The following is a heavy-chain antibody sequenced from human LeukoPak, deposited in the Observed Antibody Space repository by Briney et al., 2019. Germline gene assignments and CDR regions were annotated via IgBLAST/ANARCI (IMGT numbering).Heavy chain of an antibody. Sequence: SETLSLTCTVSGGSISSSNWWSWVRQPPGKGLEWIGYIYYSGTTYYNPSLQSRLTISVDTSKNQFSLNLRSVTAADTAVYYCARSNYGSGSYHNTWGQGTLVTVSS. CDR2: IYYSGTT. J-gene: IGHJ5*02. CDR1: GGSISSSNW. V-gene: IGHV4-4*02. CDR3: ARSNYGSGSYHNT. D-gene: IGHD3-10*01.